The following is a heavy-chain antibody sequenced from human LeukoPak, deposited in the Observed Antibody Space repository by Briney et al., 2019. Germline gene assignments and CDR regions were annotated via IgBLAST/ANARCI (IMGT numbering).Heavy chain of an antibody. J-gene: IGHJ4*02. CDR2: IYSGGST. V-gene: IGHV3-66*02. CDR3: ARMSTVATYFDY. CDR1: GFTVSSNY. D-gene: IGHD4-11*01. Sequence: GGSLRLSCAASGFTVSSNYMSWVRQAPGKGLEWVSVIYSGGSTYYADSVKGRFTISRDNSKNTLYLQMNSLRAEDTAVYYCARMSTVATYFDYWGQGTLVTVSS.